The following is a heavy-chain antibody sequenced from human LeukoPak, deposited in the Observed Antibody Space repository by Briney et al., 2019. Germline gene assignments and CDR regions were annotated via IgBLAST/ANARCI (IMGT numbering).Heavy chain of an antibody. J-gene: IGHJ4*02. V-gene: IGHV3-43*02. CDR3: ARDDNLIHLWAVFDY. CDR2: ISGDGVGT. D-gene: IGHD5-18*01. CDR1: GFTFDGYA. Sequence: GGSLRLSCAASGFTFDGYAMNWVRQAPGKGLEWVSLISGDGVGTFYVDSVKGRFTISRDNAKNSLYLQMSSLRAEDTAIYYCARDDNLIHLWAVFDYWGQGSLVTVSS.